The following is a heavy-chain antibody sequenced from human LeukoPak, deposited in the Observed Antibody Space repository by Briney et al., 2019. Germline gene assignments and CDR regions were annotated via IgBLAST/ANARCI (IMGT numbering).Heavy chain of an antibody. CDR1: GGTFSSYA. CDR3: ARGGHYYYDSSGYSSFDY. Sequence: SVKVSCKASGGTFSSYAISWVRQAPGQGLEWMGRIIPIFGTANYAQKFQGRVTITTDESTSTAYMELSSLRSEDTAVYYCARGGHYYYDSSGYSSFDYWGQGTLVTVSS. CDR2: IIPIFGTA. J-gene: IGHJ4*02. V-gene: IGHV1-69*05. D-gene: IGHD3-22*01.